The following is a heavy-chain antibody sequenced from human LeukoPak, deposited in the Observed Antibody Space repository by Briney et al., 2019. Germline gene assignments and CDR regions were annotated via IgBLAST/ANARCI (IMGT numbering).Heavy chain of an antibody. Sequence: PGGSLRLSCAASGFTFSTYAMSWFRHAPGQGLEWVSFIGVGGYNTHYADSVKGRFTVSRDDSKNTLFLQMNSLRAEDTAVYYCAKAVAGTDPPFDYWGQGTLVTVSS. V-gene: IGHV3-23*01. D-gene: IGHD6-19*01. J-gene: IGHJ4*02. CDR3: AKAVAGTDPPFDY. CDR2: IGVGGYNT. CDR1: GFTFSTYA.